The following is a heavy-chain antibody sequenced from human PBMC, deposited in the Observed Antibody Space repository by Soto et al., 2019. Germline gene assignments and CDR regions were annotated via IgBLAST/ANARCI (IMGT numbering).Heavy chain of an antibody. V-gene: IGHV3-13*01. CDR1: GFTFSSYD. D-gene: IGHD6-19*01. Sequence: GGSLRLSCAASGFTFSSYDMHWVRQATGKGLEWVSAIGTAGDTYYPGSVKGRFTISRENAKNSLYLQMNSLRAEDTAVYYCARVRLGSSGWYVFDYWGQGTLVTDSS. CDR3: ARVRLGSSGWYVFDY. J-gene: IGHJ4*02. CDR2: IGTAGDT.